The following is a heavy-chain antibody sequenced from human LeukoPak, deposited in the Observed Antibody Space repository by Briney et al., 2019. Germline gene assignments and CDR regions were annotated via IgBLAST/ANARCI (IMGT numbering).Heavy chain of an antibody. CDR3: AKQSAGSAAWYSLHYDF. CDR1: GFTLSSYA. D-gene: IGHD6-13*01. CDR2: VDGGGGGT. V-gene: IGHV3-23*01. J-gene: IGHJ4*02. Sequence: GGSLRLSCAASGFTLSSYAMTWVRQAPGGGLEWGSRVDGGGGGTYYADSVKGRFTISRPNSKDTLYLHMNGLRAEDTAVYFCAKQSAGSAAWYSLHYDFWGQGTLVTVSS.